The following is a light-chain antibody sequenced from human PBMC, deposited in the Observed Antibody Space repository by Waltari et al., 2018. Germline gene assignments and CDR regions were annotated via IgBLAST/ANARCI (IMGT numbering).Light chain of an antibody. V-gene: IGLV2-14*01. J-gene: IGLJ1*01. CDR3: SSYASTGP. CDR2: EVS. CDR1: SSDV. Sequence: QSALTQPASVSGSPGQSITISCTGTSSDVSWYQQHPGKPPKLMIYEVSNRPSGISNRFSGSKSGSTASLTISGLQPEDEADYYCSSYASTGPFGTGTKVTVL.